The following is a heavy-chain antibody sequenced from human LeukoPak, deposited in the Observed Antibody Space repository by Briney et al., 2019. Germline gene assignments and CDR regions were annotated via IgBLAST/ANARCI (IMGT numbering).Heavy chain of an antibody. J-gene: IGHJ6*02. V-gene: IGHV3-23*01. CDR2: ITGSGRTT. Sequence: GGSLRLSCAASGFTFATYAMSWVRQAPGKGLKWVSGITGSGRTTYYADSVKGRFTISRDNSKNTLYLQMNSLRDEDTAVYYCARDLRYYYGMDVWGQGTTVTVSS. CDR3: ARDLRYYYGMDV. CDR1: GFTFATYA.